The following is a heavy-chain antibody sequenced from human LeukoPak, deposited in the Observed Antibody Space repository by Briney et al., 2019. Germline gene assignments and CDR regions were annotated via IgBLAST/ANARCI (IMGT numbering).Heavy chain of an antibody. CDR1: GGSISSSSYY. CDR3: ARGGGDWGFHQSDY. V-gene: IGHV4-61*02. CDR2: IHTSGST. J-gene: IGHJ4*02. Sequence: SETLSLTCTVSGGSISSSSYYWSWIRQPAGKGLEWLGRIHTSGSTNYNPSLKSRVTISVNTSKNQFSLKLSSVTAADTAVYYCARGGGDWGFHQSDYWGQGTLVTVSS. D-gene: IGHD2-21*01.